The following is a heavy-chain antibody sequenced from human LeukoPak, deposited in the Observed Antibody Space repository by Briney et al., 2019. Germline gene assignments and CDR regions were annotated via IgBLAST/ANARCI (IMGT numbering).Heavy chain of an antibody. CDR2: ISSSSSYI. CDR3: ARDGWGQSSPLGYMDV. Sequence: GESLRLSCAASGFTFSSYSMNWVRQAPGKGLEWVSSISSSSSYIYYADSVKGRFTISRDNAKNSLYLQMNSLRAEDTAVYYCARDGWGQSSPLGYMDVWGKGTTVTVSS. D-gene: IGHD3-16*01. J-gene: IGHJ6*03. CDR1: GFTFSSYS. V-gene: IGHV3-21*01.